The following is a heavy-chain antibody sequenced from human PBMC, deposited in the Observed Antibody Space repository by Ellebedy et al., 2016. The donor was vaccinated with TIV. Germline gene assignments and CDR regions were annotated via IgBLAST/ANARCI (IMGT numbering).Heavy chain of an antibody. CDR1: GGSFSSYA. Sequence: ASVKVSCKASGGSFSSYAINWVRQAPGQGLEWMGRIIPILGISNYAQQFQGRVTITADKSTSTAYMELTSRRSEDTALYYCARAPPPRGDRSADAFDIWGQGTMVTVSS. V-gene: IGHV1-69*04. CDR2: IIPILGIS. CDR3: ARAPPPRGDRSADAFDI. J-gene: IGHJ3*02. D-gene: IGHD7-27*01.